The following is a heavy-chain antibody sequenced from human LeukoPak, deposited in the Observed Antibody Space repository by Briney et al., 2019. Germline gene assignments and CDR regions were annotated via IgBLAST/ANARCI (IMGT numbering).Heavy chain of an antibody. J-gene: IGHJ6*03. V-gene: IGHV4-34*01. CDR3: ARGTLVVVVAATAYYYYYMDV. CDR1: GGSFSGYY. CDR2: INHSGST. D-gene: IGHD2-15*01. Sequence: SETLSLTCAVYGGSFSGYYWSWIRQPPGKELEWIGEINHSGSTNYNPSLKSRVTISVDTSKNQFPLKLSSVTAADTAVYYCARGTLVVVVAATAYYYYYMDVWGKGTTVTVSS.